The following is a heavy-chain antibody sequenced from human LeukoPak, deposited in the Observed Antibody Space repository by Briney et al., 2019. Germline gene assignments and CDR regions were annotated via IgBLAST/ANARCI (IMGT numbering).Heavy chain of an antibody. Sequence: PGGSLRLSCAASGFTFSSYSMNWVRQAPGKGLERVSSISSSSSYIYYADSVKGRFTISRDNAKNSLYLQMNSLRAEDTAVYYCARDPGVAAHGEGFDYWGQGTLVTVSS. V-gene: IGHV3-21*01. D-gene: IGHD6-19*01. J-gene: IGHJ4*02. CDR1: GFTFSSYS. CDR2: ISSSSSYI. CDR3: ARDPGVAAHGEGFDY.